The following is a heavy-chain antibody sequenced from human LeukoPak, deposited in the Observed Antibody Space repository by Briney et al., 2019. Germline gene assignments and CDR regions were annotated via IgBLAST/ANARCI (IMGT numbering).Heavy chain of an antibody. CDR2: IYHSGST. D-gene: IGHD2/OR15-2a*01. Sequence: NASETLSLTCTVSGYSISSGYYWGWIRQPPGKGLEWIGSIYHSGSTFDNPSLKSRVTISVDTSKNQFSLKLSSVTAADTAVYYCARDLDTQYVGYYLVPVYWGQGTLVTVSS. V-gene: IGHV4-38-2*02. J-gene: IGHJ4*02. CDR1: GYSISSGYY. CDR3: ARDLDTQYVGYYLVPVY.